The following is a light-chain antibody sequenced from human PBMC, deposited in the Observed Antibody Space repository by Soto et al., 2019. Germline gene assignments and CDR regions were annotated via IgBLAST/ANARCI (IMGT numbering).Light chain of an antibody. CDR2: GAS. CDR1: QSVNTH. J-gene: IGKJ4*01. Sequence: EVVMTQSPATLSVSPGERATLSCRASQSVNTHLAWYQQKPGQAPRLLIDGASTRATGIPARFSGSGSGTEFILTISSLQSEDFAIYYCQQYNDWPLTFGGGTRV. CDR3: QQYNDWPLT. V-gene: IGKV3-15*01.